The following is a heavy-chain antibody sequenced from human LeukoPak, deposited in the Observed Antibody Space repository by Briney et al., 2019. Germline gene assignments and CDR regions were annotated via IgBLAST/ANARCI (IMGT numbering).Heavy chain of an antibody. D-gene: IGHD3-3*01. Sequence: GASVKVSCKASGYSFNSQGMNWVRQAPGQGLEWMGWINPNSGGTNYAQKFQGRVTITRNTSISTAYMELSSLRSEDTAVYYCARVRDYDFWSAYYSLNAFNIWGQGTMVTVSS. CDR3: ARVRDYDFWSAYYSLNAFNI. J-gene: IGHJ3*02. CDR1: GYSFNSQG. V-gene: IGHV1-8*01. CDR2: INPNSGGT.